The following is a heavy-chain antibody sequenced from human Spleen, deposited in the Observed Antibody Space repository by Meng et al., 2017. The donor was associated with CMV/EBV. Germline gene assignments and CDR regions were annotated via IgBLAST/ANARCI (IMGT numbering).Heavy chain of an antibody. Sequence: GESLKISCAASGFTFSSYSMNWVRQAPGKGLEWVSSISSSSSYIYYADSVKGRFTISRDNAKNSLYLQMNSLRAEDTAVYYCAKEGDYYGSGSYDPDYWGQGTTVTVSS. V-gene: IGHV3-21*04. D-gene: IGHD3-10*01. CDR2: ISSSSSYI. J-gene: IGHJ4*02. CDR1: GFTFSSYS. CDR3: AKEGDYYGSGSYDPDY.